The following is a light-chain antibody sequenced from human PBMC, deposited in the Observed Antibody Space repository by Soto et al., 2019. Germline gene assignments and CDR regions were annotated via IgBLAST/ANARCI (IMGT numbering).Light chain of an antibody. Sequence: EIVLTQSPGTLSLSPGERATLSCRASQSVSTTYLGWYQQKPGQAPRLLIYGASSRATGIPDRFSGSGSGTEFTLTISRLEPEDFAVHYCHQYGSSPFTLGGGTKVDIK. CDR1: QSVSTTY. V-gene: IGKV3-20*01. J-gene: IGKJ4*01. CDR2: GAS. CDR3: HQYGSSPFT.